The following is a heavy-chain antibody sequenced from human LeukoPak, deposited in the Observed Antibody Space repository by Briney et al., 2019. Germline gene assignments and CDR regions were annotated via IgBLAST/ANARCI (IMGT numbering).Heavy chain of an antibody. CDR1: GFTFSSYN. CDR3: ARQQYYDYSGYYARALDY. J-gene: IGHJ4*02. D-gene: IGHD3-22*01. V-gene: IGHV3-21*01. Sequence: GSLRLSCAASGFTFSSYNMNWVRQAPGKGLEWVSSISSSSTYINYADSVKGRFTISRDNAKDSLYLQMNSLRVEDTAVYYCARQQYYDYSGYYARALDYWGQGTLVTVSS. CDR2: ISSSSTYI.